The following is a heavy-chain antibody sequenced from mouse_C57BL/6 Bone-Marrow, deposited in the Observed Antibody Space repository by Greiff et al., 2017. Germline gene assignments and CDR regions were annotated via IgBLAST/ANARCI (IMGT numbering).Heavy chain of an antibody. J-gene: IGHJ1*03. CDR1: GFNIKDYY. D-gene: IGHD4-1*02. V-gene: IGHV14-2*01. Sequence: VQLQQSGAELVKPGASVKLSCTASGFNIKDYYMHWVKQRTEQGLEWIGRIDPEDGETKYAPQFQGKATIAADTSSNTAYLQLSSLTSEDTAVYYCAQLGGDFDVWGTGTTVTVSS. CDR3: AQLGGDFDV. CDR2: IDPEDGET.